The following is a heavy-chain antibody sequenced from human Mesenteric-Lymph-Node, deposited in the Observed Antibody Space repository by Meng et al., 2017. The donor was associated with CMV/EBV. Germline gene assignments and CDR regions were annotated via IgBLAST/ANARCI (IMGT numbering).Heavy chain of an antibody. CDR1: GFTFSDFA. J-gene: IGHJ4*02. CDR2: LSGTGYIT. CDR3: ARIVGIAAAGQYYFDY. Sequence: GESLKISCAASGFTFSDFAMTWVRRAPGKGLEWVSALSGTGYITYYADSVKGRFTISRDNSKNTLYLQMNTLRAEDTAVYYCARIVGIAAAGQYYFDYWGQGTLVTVSS. D-gene: IGHD6-13*01. V-gene: IGHV3-23*01.